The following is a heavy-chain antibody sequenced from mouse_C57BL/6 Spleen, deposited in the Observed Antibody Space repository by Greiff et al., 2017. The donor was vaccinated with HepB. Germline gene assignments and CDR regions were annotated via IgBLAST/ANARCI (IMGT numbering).Heavy chain of an antibody. CDR3: AREDYGSSYGFAY. CDR2: IDPEDGET. J-gene: IGHJ3*01. D-gene: IGHD1-1*01. V-gene: IGHV14-2*01. Sequence: VQLKESGAELVKPGASVKLSCTASGFNIKDYYMHWVKQRTEQGLEWIGRIDPEDGETKYAPKFQGKATITADTSSNTAYLQLSRLISEDTAVYYCAREDYGSSYGFAYWGQGTLVTVSA. CDR1: GFNIKDYY.